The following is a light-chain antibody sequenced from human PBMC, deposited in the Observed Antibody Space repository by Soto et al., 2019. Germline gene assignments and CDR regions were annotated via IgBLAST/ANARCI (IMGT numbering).Light chain of an antibody. CDR1: QDIGSW. Sequence: DIQMTQSPSSVSASVGDRVTITCRASQDIGSWLAWYQQEPGKAPDLLIYGASSLQSGVPSRFYGSGSGTDFTLTISSLQPEDFATYYCQQGGSFPITFGQGTRLEIK. J-gene: IGKJ5*01. CDR2: GAS. V-gene: IGKV1-12*01. CDR3: QQGGSFPIT.